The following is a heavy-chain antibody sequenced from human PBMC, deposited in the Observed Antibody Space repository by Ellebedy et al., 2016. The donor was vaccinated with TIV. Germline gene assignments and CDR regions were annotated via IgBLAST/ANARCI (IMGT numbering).Heavy chain of an antibody. Sequence: PGGSLRLSCEASGFPFRNYAMHWVRQSPRKGLEWVAIVSFDIDKKFYTDSVKGRFTISRDNSKNTIYLDMNNLGVDDTAVYYCAKDLTQYASGARLSDSWGQGTLFTVSS. D-gene: IGHD2-2*01. V-gene: IGHV3-30*18. CDR1: GFPFRNYA. CDR2: VSFDIDKK. CDR3: AKDLTQYASGARLSDS. J-gene: IGHJ4*02.